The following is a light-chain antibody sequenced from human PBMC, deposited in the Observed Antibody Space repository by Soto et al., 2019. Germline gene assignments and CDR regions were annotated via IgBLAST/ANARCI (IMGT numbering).Light chain of an antibody. Sequence: DIQMTQSPSSLSASVGDRVTITCRASQGISNYLAWYQQIPGKVPKLLISAASTLQSGVPSRFSGSGSGTDFTLTISSLQPGDVANYYCQKYTNFPAFGRGTKVEIK. V-gene: IGKV1-27*01. CDR3: QKYTNFPA. CDR2: AAS. J-gene: IGKJ4*01. CDR1: QGISNY.